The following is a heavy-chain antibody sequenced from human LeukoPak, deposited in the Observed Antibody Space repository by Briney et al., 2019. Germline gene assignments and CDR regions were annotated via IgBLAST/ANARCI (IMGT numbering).Heavy chain of an antibody. Sequence: SETLSLTCTVSGGSISSYYWSWIRQPPGKGLEWIGYIYYSGSTNYNPSFKSRVTISVDTSKNQFSLKLSSVTAADTAVYYCARGKNDCSSTSCYTFDYWGQGTLVTVSS. V-gene: IGHV4-59*01. CDR3: ARGKNDCSSTSCYTFDY. D-gene: IGHD2-2*02. J-gene: IGHJ4*02. CDR2: IYYSGST. CDR1: GGSISSYY.